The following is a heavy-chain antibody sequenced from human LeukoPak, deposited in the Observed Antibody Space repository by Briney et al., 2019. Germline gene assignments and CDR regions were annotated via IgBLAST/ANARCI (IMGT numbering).Heavy chain of an antibody. V-gene: IGHV3-53*01. Sequence: PGGSLRLSCAASGFTVSSNYMSWVRQAPGKGLEWVSVIYSGSSTYYADSVKGRFTISRDNSKNTLYLQMNSLRAEDTAVYYCARETYYYDSSGYGSAFDIWGQGTMVTVSS. CDR2: IYSGSST. CDR3: ARETYYYDSSGYGSAFDI. D-gene: IGHD3-22*01. CDR1: GFTVSSNY. J-gene: IGHJ3*02.